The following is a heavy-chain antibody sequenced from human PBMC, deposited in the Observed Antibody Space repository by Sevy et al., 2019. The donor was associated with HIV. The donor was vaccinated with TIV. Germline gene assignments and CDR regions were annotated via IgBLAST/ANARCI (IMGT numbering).Heavy chain of an antibody. V-gene: IGHV3-49*03. CDR1: GFTLGEYS. D-gene: IGHD4-17*01. Sequence: GGSLRLSCTASGFTLGEYSMSWLRQAPGKGLEWVRFIRSEVYGGTTEYAVSVKGRFTMSRDDCKSIAYLQMSSLKTEDTALYYCTRGRRVYADYGVDYWGQGTLVTVSS. CDR3: TRGRRVYADYGVDY. J-gene: IGHJ4*02. CDR2: IRSEVYGGTT.